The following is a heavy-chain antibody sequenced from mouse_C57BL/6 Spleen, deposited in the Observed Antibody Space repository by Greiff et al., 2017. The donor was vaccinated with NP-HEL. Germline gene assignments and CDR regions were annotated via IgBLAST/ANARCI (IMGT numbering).Heavy chain of an antibody. CDR1: GYAFSSSW. V-gene: IGHV1-82*01. CDR2: IYPGDGDT. D-gene: IGHD3-1*01. CDR3: ARLHNWYFDG. J-gene: IGHJ1*03. Sequence: QVQLKQSGPELVKPGASVKISCKASGYAFSSSWMNWVKQRPGKGLEWIGRIYPGDGDTNYNGKFKGKATLTADKSSSTAYMQLSSLTSEDSAVYFCARLHNWYFDGWGTGTTVTVSS.